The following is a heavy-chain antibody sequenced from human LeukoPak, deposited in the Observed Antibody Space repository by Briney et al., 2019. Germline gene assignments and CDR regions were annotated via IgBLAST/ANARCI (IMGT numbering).Heavy chain of an antibody. D-gene: IGHD3-22*01. J-gene: IGHJ4*02. V-gene: IGHV5-51*01. CDR2: IYPGDSDT. Sequence: GESLKISCKGSGYSFTSYWIGWVRQMPGKGLEWMGIIYPGDSDTRYSPSFQGQVTISADKSISTAYLQWSSLKASDTAMYYCARLRITMIEGLEYYFDYWGQGTLVTVSS. CDR1: GYSFTSYW. CDR3: ARLRITMIEGLEYYFDY.